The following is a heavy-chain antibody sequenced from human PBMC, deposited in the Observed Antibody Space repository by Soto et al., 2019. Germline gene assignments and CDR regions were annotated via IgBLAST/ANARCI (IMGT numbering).Heavy chain of an antibody. CDR3: ARVRGTAGKRYFDY. CDR2: TYYSGST. J-gene: IGHJ4*02. V-gene: IGHV4-59*01. D-gene: IGHD6-13*01. CDR1: GGSMIAYY. Sequence: SETLSLTCTVSGGSMIAYYWNWMRQPPGNGLQWIGYTYYSGSTTYNASLKSRVTISVDSSKNQFSLKLDSVTPADTAVYYCARVRGTAGKRYFDYWGPGTLVTVSS.